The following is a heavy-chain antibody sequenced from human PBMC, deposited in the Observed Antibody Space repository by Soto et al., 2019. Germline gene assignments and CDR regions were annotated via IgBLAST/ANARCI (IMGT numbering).Heavy chain of an antibody. CDR2: IIPIFGTA. Sequence: QVQLVQSGAEVKKPGSSVKVSCKASGGTFSSYAISGVRQAPGQGLEWMGGIIPIFGTANYAQKFQDRVTITADESTSTADMELSSLRSEDTAVYYCARDSDSYYYWGQGTLVTVSS. V-gene: IGHV1-69*12. CDR3: ARDSDSYYY. CDR1: GGTFSSYA. J-gene: IGHJ4*02. D-gene: IGHD3-10*01.